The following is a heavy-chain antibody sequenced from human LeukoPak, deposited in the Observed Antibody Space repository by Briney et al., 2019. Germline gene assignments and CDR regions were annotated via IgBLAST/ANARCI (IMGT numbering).Heavy chain of an antibody. V-gene: IGHV3-30*18. D-gene: IGHD3-3*01. CDR3: AKAGPILRFLEWLLDY. CDR1: GLTFSSYG. Sequence: PGRSLRLSCAASGLTFSSYGMHSVRQAPGKGLEWVAVISYDGSNKYYADSVKGRFTISRDNSKNTLYLQMNSLRAEDTAVYYCAKAGPILRFLEWLLDYWGQGTLVTVSS. J-gene: IGHJ4*02. CDR2: ISYDGSNK.